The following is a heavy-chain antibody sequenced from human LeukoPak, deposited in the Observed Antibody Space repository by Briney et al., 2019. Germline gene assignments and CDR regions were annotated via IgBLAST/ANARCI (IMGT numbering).Heavy chain of an antibody. J-gene: IGHJ4*02. CDR1: GFTFSSYS. CDR3: AKGGKWDVTPFDY. Sequence: GGSLRLSCAASGFTFSSYSMNWVRQAPGKGLEWVSYISSSSSTIYYADSVKGRFTISRDNAKNSVYLQMNSLRAEDTAVYYCAKGGKWDVTPFDYWGQGTLVTVSS. V-gene: IGHV3-48*01. CDR2: ISSSSSTI. D-gene: IGHD1-26*01.